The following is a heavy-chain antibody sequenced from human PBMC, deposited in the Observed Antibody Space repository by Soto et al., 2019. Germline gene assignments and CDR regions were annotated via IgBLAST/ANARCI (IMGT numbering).Heavy chain of an antibody. CDR1: GDSISTSSYY. D-gene: IGHD1-26*01. CDR3: ARLAYSGYLQT. J-gene: IGHJ1*01. Sequence: SETLSLTCDVSGDSISTSSYYWGWIRQPPGKGLEWIASIYYSGATYYNPSLQSRVTISVDTANNRFSLTLSSLTAADTAVYFCARLAYSGYLQTWGQGSPVTVSS. V-gene: IGHV4-39*02. CDR2: IYYSGAT.